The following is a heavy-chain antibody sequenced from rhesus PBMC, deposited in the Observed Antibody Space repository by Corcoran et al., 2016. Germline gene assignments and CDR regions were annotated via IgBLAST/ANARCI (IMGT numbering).Heavy chain of an antibody. CDR1: GGSISSSYYY. D-gene: IGHD1-44*02. V-gene: IGHV4-122*02. J-gene: IGHJ5-2*02. Sequence: QVQLQESGPGLVKPSETLSLTCAVSGGSISSSYYYWSWIRQAPGKGREWIGYISYSGSPSNNPSLKSRVTISRDTSKNQFSLKLSSVTAADTAVYYCARLGATPSSNSLDVWGRGVLVTVSS. CDR3: ARLGATPSSNSLDV. CDR2: ISYSGSP.